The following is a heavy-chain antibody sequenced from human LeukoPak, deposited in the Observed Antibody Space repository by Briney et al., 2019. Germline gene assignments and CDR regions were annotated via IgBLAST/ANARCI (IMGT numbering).Heavy chain of an antibody. CDR2: ISSSSSTI. D-gene: IGHD3-22*01. J-gene: IGHJ4*02. CDR3: ARETYYYDSSLAY. V-gene: IGHV3-48*01. CDR1: GFTFSSYS. Sequence: PGGSLRLSCAASGFTFSSYSMKWVRQAPGGGREWVSYISSSSSTIYYADSVKGRFTISRDNAKNSLYLQMNSLRAEDTAVYYCARETYYYDSSLAYWGQGTLVTVSS.